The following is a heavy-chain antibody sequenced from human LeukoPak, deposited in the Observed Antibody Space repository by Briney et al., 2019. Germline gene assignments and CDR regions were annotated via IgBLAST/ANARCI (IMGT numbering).Heavy chain of an antibody. CDR3: ARAYCTSTRCPFDS. V-gene: IGHV4-31*03. CDR2: TYYSGST. J-gene: IGHJ4*02. Sequence: PSETLSLTCTVSGDFINSALYFWTWLRQHPGEGLEWIGYTYYSGSTHYNPSLKSRVIISVDTSKNQFSLKLSSVTAADTAVYYCARAYCTSTRCPFDSWGQGTLVTVSS. CDR1: GDFINSALYF. D-gene: IGHD2-2*01.